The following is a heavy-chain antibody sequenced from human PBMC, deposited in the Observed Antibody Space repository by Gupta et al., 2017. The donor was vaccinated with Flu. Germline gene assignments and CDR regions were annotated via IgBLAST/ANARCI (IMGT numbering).Heavy chain of an antibody. D-gene: IGHD6-19*01. J-gene: IGHJ4*02. V-gene: IGHV4-31*03. CDR1: GGSISSGGYY. CDR2: IYYSGST. Sequence: QVQLQESGPGLVKPSQTLSLTCTVSGGSISSGGYYWSWIGQHPGKGLEWIGSIYYSGSTYYTPSLNSRVTISVDTSKNQFSLKLSSVTAADTAVYYCARERGGAVAGFQGLIDYWGQGTLVTVA. CDR3: ARERGGAVAGFQGLIDY.